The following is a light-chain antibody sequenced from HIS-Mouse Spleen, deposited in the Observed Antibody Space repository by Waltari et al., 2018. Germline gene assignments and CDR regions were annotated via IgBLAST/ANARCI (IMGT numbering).Light chain of an antibody. CDR3: CSYAGSYTYV. J-gene: IGLJ1*01. Sequence: QSALTQPLSVSGSPGQSVTISCTRTSSDVGCYNYVFWYQQHPGKAPKPMIYDVSKRPSGVPDRFSGSKSGNTASLTISGLQAEDEADYYCCSYAGSYTYVFGTGTKVTVL. CDR2: DVS. V-gene: IGLV2-11*01. CDR1: SSDVGCYNY.